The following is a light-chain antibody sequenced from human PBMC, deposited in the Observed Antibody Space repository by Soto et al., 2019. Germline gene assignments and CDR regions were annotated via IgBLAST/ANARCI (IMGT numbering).Light chain of an antibody. J-gene: IGKJ4*01. CDR1: HTVSSN. Sequence: EIALTQSPATLSLSPGERATLSCRASHTVSSNLGCYQQRPGQAPRLLVYDTSNRSTGIPARFSGSGSGTDFTLTISSLEPEDFAVYYCQQRSNWPWTFGGGTKVEIK. V-gene: IGKV3-11*01. CDR3: QQRSNWPWT. CDR2: DTS.